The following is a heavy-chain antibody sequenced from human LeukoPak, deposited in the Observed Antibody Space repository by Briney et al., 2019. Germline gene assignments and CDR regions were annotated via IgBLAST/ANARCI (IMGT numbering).Heavy chain of an antibody. V-gene: IGHV3-23*01. CDR2: ISGSGGST. D-gene: IGHD6-13*01. CDR1: GFTFSSYA. CDR3: AKDWSAIAAAGLFDY. Sequence: PGGSLRLSCAASGFTFSSYAMSWVRQAPGKGLEWVPAISGSGGSTYYADSVKGRFTTSRDNSKNTLYLQMNSLRAEDTAVYYCAKDWSAIAAAGLFDYWGQGTLVTVSS. J-gene: IGHJ4*02.